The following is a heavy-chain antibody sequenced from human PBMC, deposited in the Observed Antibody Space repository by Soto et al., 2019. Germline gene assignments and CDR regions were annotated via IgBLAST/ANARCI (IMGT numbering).Heavy chain of an antibody. CDR3: AKGLSTMIIVAPRQFDL. CDR2: ISGSGGST. CDR1: GFTFSSYA. J-gene: IGHJ2*01. V-gene: IGHV3-23*01. D-gene: IGHD3-22*01. Sequence: EVQLLESGGGLVQPGGSLRLSCAASGFTFSSYAMSWVRQAPGKGLEWVSAISGSGGSTYYADSVKGRFTISRDNSKNALYLQINSLGAEDTAVYYCAKGLSTMIIVAPRQFDLWGRGTLVTVSS.